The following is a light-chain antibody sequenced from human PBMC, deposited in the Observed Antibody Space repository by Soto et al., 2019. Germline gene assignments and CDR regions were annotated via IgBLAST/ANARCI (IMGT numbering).Light chain of an antibody. J-gene: IGKJ2*01. V-gene: IGKV1-5*03. CDR3: QQYRSYSYT. CDR1: QSVSSW. Sequence: DIQMTQYPSTLPASVGDRVTITCRASQSVSSWLAWYQQKPGKAPNLLIFKASNLENGVPSRFSGSGSGTNSTLTINSLEPYDFASYHLQQYRSYSYTFGQGPNREI. CDR2: KAS.